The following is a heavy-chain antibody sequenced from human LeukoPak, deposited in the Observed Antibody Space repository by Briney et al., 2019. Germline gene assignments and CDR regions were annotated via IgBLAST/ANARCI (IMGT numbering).Heavy chain of an antibody. D-gene: IGHD5-18*01. CDR1: GFTFSSYS. Sequence: GGSLRLSCAASGFTFSSYSMNWVRQAPGKGLEWVSSISSSSSYIYYADSVKGRFTISRDNAKNSLYLQMNSLRAEDTAVYYCAKGSVDTAMVTVGYFDYWGQGTLVTVSS. V-gene: IGHV3-21*01. J-gene: IGHJ4*02. CDR3: AKGSVDTAMVTVGYFDY. CDR2: ISSSSSYI.